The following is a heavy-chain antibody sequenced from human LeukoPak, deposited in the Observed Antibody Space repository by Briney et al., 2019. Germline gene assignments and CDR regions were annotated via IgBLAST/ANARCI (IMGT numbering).Heavy chain of an antibody. CDR2: IYYSGST. CDR1: GGSISSYY. J-gene: IGHJ4*02. Sequence: PSETLSLTCTVSGGSISSYYWSWIRQPPGKGLEWIGRIYYSGSTYYNPSLKSRVTRSVDTSKNQFSLKLSSVTAADTAVYYCARHNWELLGVDYWGQGTLVTVSS. D-gene: IGHD1-26*01. V-gene: IGHV4-39*01. CDR3: ARHNWELLGVDY.